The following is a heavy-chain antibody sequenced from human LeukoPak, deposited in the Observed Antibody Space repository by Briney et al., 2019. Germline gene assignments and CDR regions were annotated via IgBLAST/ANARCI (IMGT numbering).Heavy chain of an antibody. Sequence: ASVKVSCKASGYTFTSYGISWVRQAPGQGLEWMGWMNPNSGYTGYAPDFQGRVTMTRDTSINTAYMELSSLRSEDTAVYYCARGIASAYDYWGQGTLVTVSS. J-gene: IGHJ4*02. CDR2: MNPNSGYT. V-gene: IGHV1-8*02. CDR1: GYTFTSYG. CDR3: ARGIASAYDY. D-gene: IGHD2-2*01.